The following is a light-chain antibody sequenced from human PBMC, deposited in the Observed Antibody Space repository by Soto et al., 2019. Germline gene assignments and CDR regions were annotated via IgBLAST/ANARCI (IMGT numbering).Light chain of an antibody. CDR2: GAS. CDR1: QSVGSNY. V-gene: IGKV3-20*01. J-gene: IGKJ3*01. CDR3: QQYGSSPFT. Sequence: EIVLTQSPATLSLSPGERATLSCRASQSVGSNYLAWYQQKPGQAPRLLIYGASSGATGIPDRFSGSGSGTDFTLTISRLEPEDFAVYYCQQYGSSPFTFGPGTTVDMK.